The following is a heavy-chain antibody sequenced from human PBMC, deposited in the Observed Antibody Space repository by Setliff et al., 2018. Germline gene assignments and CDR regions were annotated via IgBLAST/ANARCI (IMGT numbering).Heavy chain of an antibody. J-gene: IGHJ4*02. CDR2: VYYSGTT. CDR3: ARLSCSSNSCPFDF. CDR1: GGSISSGVYY. D-gene: IGHD2-2*01. V-gene: IGHV4-39*06. Sequence: SETLSLTCTVSGGSISSGVYYWGWIRQPPGKGLEWIGSVYYSGTTYYNPSLKSRLTMSVDTSKNQFTLKVISVTAADTAVYYCARLSCSSNSCPFDFWVQGTLVTVSS.